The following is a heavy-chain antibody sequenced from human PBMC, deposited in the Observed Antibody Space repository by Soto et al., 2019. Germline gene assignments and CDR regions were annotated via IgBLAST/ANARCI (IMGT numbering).Heavy chain of an antibody. CDR3: AYCHFYDSMAKSNNWFDP. CDR2: IYWDDDK. J-gene: IGHJ5*02. CDR1: GFSLSTSGVG. D-gene: IGHD3-3*01. V-gene: IGHV2-5*02. Sequence: QITLKESGPTLVKPTQTLTLTCTFSGFSLSTSGVGVGWIRQPPGKALACLALIYWDDDKRYSPSLKSRLTITKDTSKHQVVLTMTNMDPADTATYYCAYCHFYDSMAKSNNWFDPWGQGTPVTVSS.